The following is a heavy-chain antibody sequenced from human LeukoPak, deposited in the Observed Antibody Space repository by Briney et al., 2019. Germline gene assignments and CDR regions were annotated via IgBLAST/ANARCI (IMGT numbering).Heavy chain of an antibody. Sequence: HAGGSLRLSCAASGFTFSSYSMNWVRQAPGKGLEWVSAISGSGGSTYYADSVKGRFTISRDNSKNTLYLQMNSLRAEDTAVYYCAKKHDFVPGWFASARNWFDPWGQGTLVTVSS. D-gene: IGHD3-10*01. CDR2: ISGSGGST. J-gene: IGHJ5*02. CDR3: AKKHDFVPGWFASARNWFDP. V-gene: IGHV3-23*01. CDR1: GFTFSSYS.